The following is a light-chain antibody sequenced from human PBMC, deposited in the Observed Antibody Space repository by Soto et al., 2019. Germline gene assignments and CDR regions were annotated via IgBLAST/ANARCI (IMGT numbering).Light chain of an antibody. Sequence: QSALTQPPSASGSPGQSVTISCTGTCSDVGGYNYVSWYQQHPGKAPKLMIYEVSKRPSGVPDRFSGSKSGNTASLTVSGLQAEDEADYYCSSYAGSLVVFGGGTKLTVL. V-gene: IGLV2-8*01. CDR1: CSDVGGYNY. CDR3: SSYAGSLVV. CDR2: EVS. J-gene: IGLJ2*01.